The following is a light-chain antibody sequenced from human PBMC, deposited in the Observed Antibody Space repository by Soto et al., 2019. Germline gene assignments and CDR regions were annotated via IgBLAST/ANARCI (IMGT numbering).Light chain of an antibody. CDR2: GNN. V-gene: IGLV1-40*01. CDR3: QSYDSSLSAYVV. CDR1: SSNIGAGYD. Sequence: QSVLTQPPSVSGAPGQRVTISFTGSSSNIGAGYDVHWYHQLPGTAPKLLMYGNNNRPSGVPDRFSGSKSGTSASLAITGLQAEDEADYYCQSYDSSLSAYVVFGGGTKLTVL. J-gene: IGLJ2*01.